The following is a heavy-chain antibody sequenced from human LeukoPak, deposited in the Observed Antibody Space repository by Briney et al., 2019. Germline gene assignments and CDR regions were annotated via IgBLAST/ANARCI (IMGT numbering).Heavy chain of an antibody. J-gene: IGHJ6*03. CDR2: IIPIFGTA. Sequence: GASEKVSCKASGGTFSSYAISWVRQAPGQGLEWMGGIIPIFGTANYAQKFQGRVTITTDESTSTAYMELSSLRSEDTAVYYCASAVVPAAMLDRWGPYYMDVWGKGTTVTVSS. CDR1: GGTFSSYA. V-gene: IGHV1-69*05. CDR3: ASAVVPAAMLDRWGPYYMDV. D-gene: IGHD2-2*01.